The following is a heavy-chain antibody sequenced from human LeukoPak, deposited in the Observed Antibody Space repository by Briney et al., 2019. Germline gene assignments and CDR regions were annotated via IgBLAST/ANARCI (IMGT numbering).Heavy chain of an antibody. Sequence: ASVKVSCKVSGYTLTELSMHWVRQAPGKGLEWMGGFDPEDGETIYAQKFRGRVTMTEDTSTDTAYMELSSLRSEDTAVYYCATGDYGDYQFDCWGQGTLVTVSS. CDR2: FDPEDGET. V-gene: IGHV1-24*01. CDR3: ATGDYGDYQFDC. J-gene: IGHJ4*02. CDR1: GYTLTELS. D-gene: IGHD4-17*01.